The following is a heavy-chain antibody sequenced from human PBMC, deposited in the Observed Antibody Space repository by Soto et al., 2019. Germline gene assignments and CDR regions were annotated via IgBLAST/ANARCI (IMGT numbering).Heavy chain of an antibody. CDR2: IYHSGRS. D-gene: IGHD3-16*01. V-gene: IGHV4-30-4*01. Sequence: SETLSLTCTVSDDSISSGDNYWSWIRQPPGKGLEWIGYIYHSGRSYYKPSLKSRVTMSVDTSKNQFSLTLTSVTAADTAVYYCARGGGFDSWGRGTLVTVSS. CDR1: DDSISSGDNY. J-gene: IGHJ4*02. CDR3: ARGGGFDS.